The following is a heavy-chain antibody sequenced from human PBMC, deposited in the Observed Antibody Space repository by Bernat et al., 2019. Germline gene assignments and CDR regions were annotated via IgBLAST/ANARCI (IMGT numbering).Heavy chain of an antibody. J-gene: IGHJ3*02. CDR1: GYTLTELS. CDR3: ATPSGYSSSWTDAFDI. CDR2: FDPEDGET. V-gene: IGHV1-24*01. Sequence: QVQLVQSGAEVKKPGASVKVSCKVSGYTLTELSMHWVRQAPGKGLEWMGGFDPEDGETIYAQKFQGRVTMTEETSTDTAYMELSSLRSEDTAVYYCATPSGYSSSWTDAFDIWGQGTMVTVSS. D-gene: IGHD6-6*01.